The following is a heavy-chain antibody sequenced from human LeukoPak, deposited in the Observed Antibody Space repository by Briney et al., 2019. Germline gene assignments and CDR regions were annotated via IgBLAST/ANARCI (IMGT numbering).Heavy chain of an antibody. D-gene: IGHD3-22*01. CDR1: GFTFSSYW. CDR3: ARGHHYYDSSAYYY. CDR2: INSDGSTT. J-gene: IGHJ4*02. Sequence: RGSLRLSCAASGFTFSSYWMHWVRQAPGKGLVWVSRINSDGSTTSYAASVKGRFTISRDTAKNTLYLQMNSLRAEDTAVYYCARGHHYYDSSAYYYWGQGTLVTVSS. V-gene: IGHV3-74*01.